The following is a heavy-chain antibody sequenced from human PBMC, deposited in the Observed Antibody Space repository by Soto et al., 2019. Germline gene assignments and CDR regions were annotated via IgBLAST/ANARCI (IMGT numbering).Heavy chain of an antibody. CDR1: GFTVSTNY. D-gene: IGHD3-10*01. J-gene: IGHJ5*02. CDR3: ARGRDVMVRGIIIGVWFDP. V-gene: IGHV3-53*04. Sequence: EVQLVESGGGLVQPGGSLRLSCVVSGFTVSTNYMSWVRQAPGKGLEWVSIIYSGGNTYYADSVKGRFTTSRHNSNNMLYLQMNSLRTEDTAVYYCARGRDVMVRGIIIGVWFDPWGQGTLLTVSS. CDR2: IYSGGNT.